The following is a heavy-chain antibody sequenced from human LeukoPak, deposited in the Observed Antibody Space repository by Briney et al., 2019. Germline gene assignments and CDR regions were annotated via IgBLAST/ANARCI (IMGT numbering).Heavy chain of an antibody. Sequence: SETLSLTCTVSGGSISSYYWSWIRQPPGKGLEWIGYIYYSGSTNYNPSLKSRVTISVDTSKNQFSLKLSSVTAADTAVYYCARVGEIVVVPAANLAFDIWGQGTMVTVSS. D-gene: IGHD2-2*01. J-gene: IGHJ3*02. V-gene: IGHV4-59*01. CDR2: IYYSGST. CDR1: GGSISSYY. CDR3: ARVGEIVVVPAANLAFDI.